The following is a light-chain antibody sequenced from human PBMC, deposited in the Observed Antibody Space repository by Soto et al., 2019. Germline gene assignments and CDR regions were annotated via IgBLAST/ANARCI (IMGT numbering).Light chain of an antibody. Sequence: IVMTQCPATRSLSPGDRATLSCRASQNVYNKLAWYQQKAGQAPRLLISGASTRATGIPARFSGSGSGTEFTLTISSLQSEDFAVYYCQQYNNWPPITFGQGTRLEIK. CDR1: QNVYNK. CDR2: GAS. CDR3: QQYNNWPPIT. J-gene: IGKJ5*01. V-gene: IGKV3-15*01.